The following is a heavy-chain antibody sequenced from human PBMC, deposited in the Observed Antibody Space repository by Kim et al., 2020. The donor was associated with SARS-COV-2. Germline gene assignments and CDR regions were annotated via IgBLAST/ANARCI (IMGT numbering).Heavy chain of an antibody. V-gene: IGHV1-18*01. CDR3: ARDAFGSPTLGY. J-gene: IGHJ4*02. D-gene: IGHD1-26*01. Sequence: NYAQKLQGRVTMTTDTSTSTAYMELRSLRSDDTAVYYCARDAFGSPTLGYWGQGTLVTVSS.